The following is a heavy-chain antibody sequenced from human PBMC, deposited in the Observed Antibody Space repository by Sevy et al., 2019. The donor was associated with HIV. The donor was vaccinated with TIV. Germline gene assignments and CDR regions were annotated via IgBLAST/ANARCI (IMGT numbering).Heavy chain of an antibody. J-gene: IGHJ6*02. CDR3: ARASVDYYGMDV. CDR1: GFTVSSNC. D-gene: IGHD5-12*01. CDR2: IYSGGST. V-gene: IGHV3-53*01. Sequence: GGSLRLSCAASGFTVSSNCMSWVRQAPGKGLEWVSVIYSGGSTYYADSVKGRFTISRDNSKNTLYLQMNSLRAEDTAVYYCARASVDYYGMDVWGQGTTVTVSS.